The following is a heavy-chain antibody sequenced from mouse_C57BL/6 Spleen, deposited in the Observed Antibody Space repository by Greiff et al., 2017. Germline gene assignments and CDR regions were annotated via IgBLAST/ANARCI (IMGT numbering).Heavy chain of an antibody. V-gene: IGHV1-61*01. CDR1: GYTFTSYW. CDR3: ARYSNYLYYAMDY. CDR2: IYPSDSET. Sequence: QVQLQQPGAELVRPGSSVKLSCKASGYTFTSYWMDWVKQRPGQGLEWIGNIYPSDSETHYNQKFKDKATLTVDKSSSTAYMQLSSLTSEDSAVYDCARYSNYLYYAMDYWGQGTSVTVSS. J-gene: IGHJ4*01. D-gene: IGHD2-5*01.